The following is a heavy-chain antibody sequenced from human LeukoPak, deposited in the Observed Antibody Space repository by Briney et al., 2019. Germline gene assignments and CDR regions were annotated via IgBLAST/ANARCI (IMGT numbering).Heavy chain of an antibody. CDR2: IIPIFGTA. D-gene: IGHD4-17*01. CDR1: GGTFSSYA. V-gene: IGHV1-69*01. CDR3: ARDSYGDYVRNAFDI. Sequence: ASVTVSCTASGGTFSSYAISWVRQAPGQGLEWMGGIIPIFGTANYAQKFQGRVTITADESTSTAYMELSSLRSEDTAVYYCARDSYGDYVRNAFDIWGQGTMVTVSS. J-gene: IGHJ3*02.